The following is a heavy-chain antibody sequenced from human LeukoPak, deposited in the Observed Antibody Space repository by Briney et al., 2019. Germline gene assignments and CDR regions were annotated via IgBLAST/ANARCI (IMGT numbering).Heavy chain of an antibody. CDR3: ARGSSSWPYPSDY. CDR2: INPNSGGT. Sequence: ASVKVSCKASGYTFAVYHMHWVRQAPGQGLEWMGWINPNSGGTNYAQKFQDRVTMTSDTSISTAYMELSRLRSDDTAVYYCARGSSSWPYPSDYWGQGTLVTVSS. J-gene: IGHJ4*02. V-gene: IGHV1-2*02. D-gene: IGHD6-13*01. CDR1: GYTFAVYH.